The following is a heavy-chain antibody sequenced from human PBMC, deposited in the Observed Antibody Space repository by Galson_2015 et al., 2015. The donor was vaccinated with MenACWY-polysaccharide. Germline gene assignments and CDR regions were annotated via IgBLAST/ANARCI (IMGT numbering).Heavy chain of an antibody. J-gene: IGHJ4*02. V-gene: IGHV1-8*01. CDR2: MNPNSGNT. CDR1: GYTFTSYD. CDR3: ASTKAGTHYFDY. D-gene: IGHD6-19*01. Sequence: SVKVSCKASGYTFTSYDINWVRQATGQGLEWMGWMNPNSGNTGYAQKFLGRVTMTRNTSISTAYMELSSLTSEETAVYYCASTKAGTHYFDYWGQGTLVTVSS.